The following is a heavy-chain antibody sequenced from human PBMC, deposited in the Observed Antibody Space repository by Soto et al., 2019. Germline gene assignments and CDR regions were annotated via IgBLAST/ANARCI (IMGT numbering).Heavy chain of an antibody. CDR1: GYTLTELS. D-gene: IGHD4-17*01. Sequence: GVTVKVSCKVSGYTLTELSMHWVRQAPGKGLEWMGGFGPEDGETIYAQKFQGRVTMTTDTSTSTAYMELRSLRSDDTAVYYCAGPFPGVLDYGDYDQAYYAFDIWGQGTMVTVSS. CDR3: AGPFPGVLDYGDYDQAYYAFDI. V-gene: IGHV1-24*01. CDR2: FGPEDGET. J-gene: IGHJ3*02.